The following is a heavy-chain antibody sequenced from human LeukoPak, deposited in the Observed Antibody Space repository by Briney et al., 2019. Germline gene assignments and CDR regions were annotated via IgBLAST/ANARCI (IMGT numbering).Heavy chain of an antibody. CDR1: GFTFDDYA. J-gene: IGHJ4*02. D-gene: IGHD4-17*01. V-gene: IGHV3-9*03. CDR3: AKDTGDTVTTGGIDY. CDR2: ISWNSGSI. Sequence: GGSLRLSCAASGFTFDDYAMHWVRQAPGKGLEWVSGISWNSGSIGYADSVKGRFTISRDNAKNSLYLQMNSLRAEDMALYYCAKDTGDTVTTGGIDYWGQGTLVTVSS.